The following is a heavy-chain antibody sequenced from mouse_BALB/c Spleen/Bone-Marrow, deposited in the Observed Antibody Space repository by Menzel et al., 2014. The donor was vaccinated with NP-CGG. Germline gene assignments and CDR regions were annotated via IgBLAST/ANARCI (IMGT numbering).Heavy chain of an antibody. CDR3: SSYAMDY. J-gene: IGHJ4*01. Sequence: VQLKQSGAELVKPGASVKLSCTASGFNIKDTYMHWVKQRPEQGLEWIGRIDPANGNTKYDPKFQGKATITADTSSNTAYLQLSSLTSEDTAVYYGSSYAMDYWGQRTSVTVSS. V-gene: IGHV14-3*02. CDR1: GFNIKDTY. CDR2: IDPANGNT.